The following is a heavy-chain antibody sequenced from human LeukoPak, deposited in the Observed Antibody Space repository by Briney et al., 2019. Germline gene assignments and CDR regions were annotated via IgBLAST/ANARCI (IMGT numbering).Heavy chain of an antibody. J-gene: IGHJ4*02. V-gene: IGHV3-23*01. CDR1: GFTFSSYG. D-gene: IGHD3-16*02. CDR3: AKGGRGSYRFDY. Sequence: GGTLRLSCAASGFTFSSYGMSWVRQAPGKGLEWVSGISGSGGSTYYADSVKGRFTISRGNSKNTLYLQMNSLRAEDTAVYYCAKGGRGSYRFDYWGQGTLVTVSS. CDR2: ISGSGGST.